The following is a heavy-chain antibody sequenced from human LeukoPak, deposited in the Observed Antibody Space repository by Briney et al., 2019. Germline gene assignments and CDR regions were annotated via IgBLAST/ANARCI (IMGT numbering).Heavy chain of an antibody. J-gene: IGHJ5*02. Sequence: PSETLSLTCAVYGGSFSGYYWSWIRQPPGKGLEWIGEINHSGSTNYNPSLKSRVTISVDTSKDQFSLKVSSVTAADTAVYYCAREPGYCSGGSCYGGWFDPWGQGTLVTVSS. V-gene: IGHV4-34*01. CDR1: GGSFSGYY. CDR2: INHSGST. D-gene: IGHD2-15*01. CDR3: AREPGYCSGGSCYGGWFDP.